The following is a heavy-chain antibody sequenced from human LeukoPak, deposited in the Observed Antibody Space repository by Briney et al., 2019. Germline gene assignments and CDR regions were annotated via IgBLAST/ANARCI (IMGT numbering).Heavy chain of an antibody. D-gene: IGHD3-10*01. CDR3: ARDRPYYYGSGSYYNDY. J-gene: IGHJ4*02. CDR2: INPNSGGT. Sequence: GASVKVSCKASGYTFTGYYMHWVRQAPGQGLEWMGWINPNSGGTNYAQKFQGRVTMTRDTSISTAYMELSRLRSDDTAVYYCARDRPYYYGSGSYYNDYWGQGTLVTVSS. CDR1: GYTFTGYY. V-gene: IGHV1-2*02.